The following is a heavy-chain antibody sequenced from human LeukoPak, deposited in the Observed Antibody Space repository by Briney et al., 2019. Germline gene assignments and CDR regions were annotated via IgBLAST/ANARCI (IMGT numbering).Heavy chain of an antibody. CDR3: AKRGGLPPLDYYYYYMDV. CDR1: GFTFSSFA. D-gene: IGHD2-21*02. Sequence: GGSLRLSCAASGFTFSSFAMSWVRQAPGKGLEWVSAFSGSGGSTYYADSVKGRFTISRDNSKNTLYLQMNSLRAEDTAVYYCAKRGGLPPLDYYYYYMDVWGKGTTVTVSS. V-gene: IGHV3-23*01. CDR2: FSGSGGST. J-gene: IGHJ6*03.